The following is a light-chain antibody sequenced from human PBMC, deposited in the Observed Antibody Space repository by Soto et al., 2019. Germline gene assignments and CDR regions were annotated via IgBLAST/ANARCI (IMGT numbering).Light chain of an antibody. CDR3: QQRSNWPPT. CDR2: DAS. CDR1: QSVSSY. J-gene: IGKJ4*01. V-gene: IGKV3-11*01. Sequence: EIVLTQSPATLSLSPGERATLSCRASQSVSSYLTWYQQKSGQAPRLLIFDASNRATGIPARFSGSGSGTDFTLPIRSLEPEDFAVYYCQQRSNWPPTFGGWTKVEIK.